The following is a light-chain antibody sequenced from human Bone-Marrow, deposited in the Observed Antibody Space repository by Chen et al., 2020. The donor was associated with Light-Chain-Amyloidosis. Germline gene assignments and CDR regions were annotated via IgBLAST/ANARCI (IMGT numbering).Light chain of an antibody. CDR1: DLPTKY. J-gene: IGLJ2*01. CDR3: QSADSSGTDEVI. CDR2: RDT. Sequence: SYELTQPPSVSVSPGQTARITCSGDDLPTKYAYWYQQKPGQAPVLVRHRDTERPSGISERFSGYSSGTTGTWTISGVQAEDEADYHCQSADSSGTDEVIFDGGTKLTVL. V-gene: IGLV3-25*03.